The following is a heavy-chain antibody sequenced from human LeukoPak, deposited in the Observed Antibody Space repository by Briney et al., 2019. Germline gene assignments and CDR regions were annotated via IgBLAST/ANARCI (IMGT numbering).Heavy chain of an antibody. V-gene: IGHV4-34*01. D-gene: IGHD3-9*01. CDR3: AGAYDILTGYYYSRSPSFDY. CDR1: GGSFSGYY. CDR2: INHSGST. J-gene: IGHJ4*02. Sequence: IPSETLSLTCAVYGGSFSGYYWSWIRQPPGKGLEWIGEINHSGSTNYNPSLKSRVTISVDTSKNQFSPKLSSVTAADTAVYYCAGAYDILTGYYYSRSPSFDYWGQGTLVTVSS.